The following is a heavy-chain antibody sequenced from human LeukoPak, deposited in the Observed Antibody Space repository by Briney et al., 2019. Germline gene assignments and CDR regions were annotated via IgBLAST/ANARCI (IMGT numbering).Heavy chain of an antibody. CDR2: IIPILGTA. D-gene: IGHD2-21*01. V-gene: IGHV1-69*13. J-gene: IGHJ4*02. Sequence: SVKVSCTVSGGTFSTYVISWVRQAPGQGLEWMGVIIPILGTANYAQNFQGRVTITADESTSTAYMELSSLRSEDTAVYYCARGNSRSLLPYYFDYWGQGTLVTVSS. CDR1: GGTFSTYV. CDR3: ARGNSRSLLPYYFDY.